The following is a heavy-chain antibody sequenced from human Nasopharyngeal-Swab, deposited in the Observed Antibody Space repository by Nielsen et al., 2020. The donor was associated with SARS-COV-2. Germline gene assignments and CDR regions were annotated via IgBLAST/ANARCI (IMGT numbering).Heavy chain of an antibody. J-gene: IGHJ4*02. CDR1: GFTFSDYY. CDR3: ARDSEGVAADY. Sequence: GASLKISCAASGFTFSDYYMSWIRQAPGKGLEWVSYISSSGSTIYYADSVKGRFTISRDNAKNSLYLQMNSLRAEDTAVYYCARDSEGVAADYWGQGTLVTVSS. V-gene: IGHV3-11*04. CDR2: ISSSGSTI. D-gene: IGHD6-19*01.